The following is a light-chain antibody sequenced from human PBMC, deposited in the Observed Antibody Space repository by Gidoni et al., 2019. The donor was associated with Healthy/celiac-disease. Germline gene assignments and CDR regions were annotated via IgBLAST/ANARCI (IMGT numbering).Light chain of an antibody. Sequence: DIQGTQSPSSLSASVGDRVTITCRASQSISSYLNWYQQKPGQAPKLLIYSASSLQSGVPSRFSGSGSGTDFTLTISSLQPEDFATYYCQQSYSTPLTFGGGTKVEIK. J-gene: IGKJ4*01. CDR3: QQSYSTPLT. CDR1: QSISSY. CDR2: SAS. V-gene: IGKV1-39*01.